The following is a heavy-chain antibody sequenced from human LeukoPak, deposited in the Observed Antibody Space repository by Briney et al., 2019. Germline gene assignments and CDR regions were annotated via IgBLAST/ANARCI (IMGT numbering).Heavy chain of an antibody. Sequence: ASVKVSCKASGYTFTNYFIHWVRQAPGQGLEWMGIINPRDRSTDYPQKFQGRVAMTRDTSTTTVHMVLSSLRSEDTAIYDCARVGPGIAAQAWGQGTLVTVSS. J-gene: IGHJ4*02. CDR1: GYTFTNYF. D-gene: IGHD6-13*01. V-gene: IGHV1-46*01. CDR2: INPRDRST. CDR3: ARVGPGIAAQA.